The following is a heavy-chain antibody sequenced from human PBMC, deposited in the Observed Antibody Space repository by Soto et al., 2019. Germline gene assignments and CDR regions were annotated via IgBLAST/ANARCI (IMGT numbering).Heavy chain of an antibody. CDR1: GDTFSSYT. V-gene: IGHV1-69*02. CDR2: IIPILGIA. CDR3: ARRRYDGSGSYPTDGFAY. D-gene: IGHD3-10*01. J-gene: IGHJ4*02. Sequence: QVPLVQSGAEVKKPWSSVKVSCKASGDTFSSYTISWVRQAPVQGLEWMGRIIPILGIANYAQKFQGRVTITADKSTSTAYMERSSLRSEDTAVYYCARRRYDGSGSYPTDGFAYWGQGTLVTVSS.